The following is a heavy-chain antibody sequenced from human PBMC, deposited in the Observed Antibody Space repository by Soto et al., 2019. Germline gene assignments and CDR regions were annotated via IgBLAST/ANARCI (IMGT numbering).Heavy chain of an antibody. Sequence: PSETLSLTCAVSGYSISSSNWWGWIRQPPGKGLEWIGYIYHSGSTYYNPSLKSRVTISVDRSKNQFSLKLSSVTAADTAVYYCARVPGPWGQGTTVTVSS. V-gene: IGHV4-28*03. CDR2: IYHSGST. CDR3: ARVPGP. CDR1: GYSISSSNW. J-gene: IGHJ6*02.